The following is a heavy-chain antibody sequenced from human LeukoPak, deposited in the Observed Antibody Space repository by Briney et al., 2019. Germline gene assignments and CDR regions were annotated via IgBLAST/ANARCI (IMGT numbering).Heavy chain of an antibody. J-gene: IGHJ4*02. D-gene: IGHD3-16*01. V-gene: IGHV4-34*01. CDR3: ARWGEATVDY. CDR2: INHSGST. CDR1: GGSFSGYY. Sequence: SETLSFTCAVYGGSFSGYYWSWIRQPPGKGLEWIGEINHSGSTNYNPSLKSRVTISVDTSKNQFSLKLSSVTAADTAVYYCARWGEATVDYWGQGTLVTVSS.